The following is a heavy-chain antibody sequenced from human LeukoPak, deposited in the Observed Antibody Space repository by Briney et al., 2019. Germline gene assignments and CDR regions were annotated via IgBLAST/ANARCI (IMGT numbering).Heavy chain of an antibody. CDR1: GFTFSSYA. CDR3: AISRRRSCSSTSCPIDY. J-gene: IGHJ4*02. V-gene: IGHV3-23*01. D-gene: IGHD2-2*01. Sequence: SGGSLRLSCAASGFTFSSYAMSWVRQAPGKGLEWVSAISGSGGSTYYADYVKGRFTISRDNSKNPLYLQMNSLRAEDTAVYYCAISRRRSCSSTSCPIDYWGQGTLVTVSS. CDR2: ISGSGGST.